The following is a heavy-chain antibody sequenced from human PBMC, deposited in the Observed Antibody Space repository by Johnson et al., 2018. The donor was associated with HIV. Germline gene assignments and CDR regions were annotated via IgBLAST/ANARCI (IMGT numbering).Heavy chain of an antibody. V-gene: IGHV3-72*01. CDR2: IRNKAKSYTT. CDR3: ARCYYDSGGYADAFDI. J-gene: IGHJ3*02. CDR1: GFTFSSCE. D-gene: IGHD3-22*01. Sequence: VQLVESGGGLVQPGGSLRLSCAASGFTFSSCEMNWVRQAPGKGLEWVGRIRNKAKSYTTEDAASVKGRFIISRDDSKNSLYLQMNSLKTEDAAVYYCARCYYDSGGYADAFDIWGQGTMVTVSS.